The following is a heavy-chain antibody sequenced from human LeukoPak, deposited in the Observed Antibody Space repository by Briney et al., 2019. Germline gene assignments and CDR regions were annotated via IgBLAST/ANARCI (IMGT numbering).Heavy chain of an antibody. J-gene: IGHJ4*02. CDR3: ARVFEIGYSSGWSDY. CDR2: INPNNGGT. D-gene: IGHD6-19*01. Sequence: ASVKVSCKASGYTFTDYYMHWVRQAPGQGLEWMGWINPNNGGTNSAQKFQGRVTMTRDTSISTAYMELSRLRSDDTAVYYCARVFEIGYSSGWSDYWGQGTLVTVSS. CDR1: GYTFTDYY. V-gene: IGHV1-2*02.